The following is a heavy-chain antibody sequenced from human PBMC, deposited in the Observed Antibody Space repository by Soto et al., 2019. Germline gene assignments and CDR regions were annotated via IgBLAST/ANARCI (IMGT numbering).Heavy chain of an antibody. Sequence: QVHLMESGGSMVKPGGSLRLSCAASGFAFSAYYMSWIRQAPGKGLEWLSYISESGTTIYYADSVKGRFTISRDNAKNSLYLQMNSLRVEDTAVYYCTRSDYDTSGYTDYWGQGTLVTVSS. V-gene: IGHV3-11*01. CDR1: GFAFSAYY. J-gene: IGHJ4*02. CDR2: ISESGTTI. D-gene: IGHD3-22*01. CDR3: TRSDYDTSGYTDY.